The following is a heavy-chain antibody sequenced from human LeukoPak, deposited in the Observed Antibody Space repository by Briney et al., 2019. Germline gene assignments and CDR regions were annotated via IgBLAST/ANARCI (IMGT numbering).Heavy chain of an antibody. CDR3: AKDLTVTTLDY. D-gene: IGHD4-17*01. CDR2: ILYDVSNK. CDR1: GFTFSSDG. J-gene: IGHJ4*02. V-gene: IGHV3-30*02. Sequence: PRGSLRLSCAASGFTFSSDGMHWVRQAPGKGLGWVAFILYDVSNKYYSNSVKGRFTISIDNSKNTLYLQMNSLRAEDTAVYYCAKDLTVTTLDYWGQGTLVTVSS.